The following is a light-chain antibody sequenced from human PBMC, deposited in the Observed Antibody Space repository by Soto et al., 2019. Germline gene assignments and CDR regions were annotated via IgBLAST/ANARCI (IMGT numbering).Light chain of an antibody. V-gene: IGKV1-39*01. CDR2: AAS. CDR1: QSISSY. J-gene: IGKJ1*01. CDR3: QQSYSTPPR. Sequence: DIQMNKSPSSLSAYVGDRVTITCRASQSISSYLNWYQQKPGKAPKLLIYAASSLQSGVPSRFSGSGSGTDFTLTISSLQPEDFATYYCQQSYSTPPRFGQGTKVDIK.